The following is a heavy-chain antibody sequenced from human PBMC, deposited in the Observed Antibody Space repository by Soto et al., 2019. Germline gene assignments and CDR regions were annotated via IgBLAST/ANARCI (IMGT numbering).Heavy chain of an antibody. CDR3: AKDDFWSGYGSGMDV. V-gene: IGHV3-23*01. CDR1: GFTFSSYA. Sequence: PGGSLRLSCAASGFTFSSYAMSWVRQAPGKGLEWVSAISGSGGSTYYADSVKGRFTISRDNSKNTLYLQMNSLRAEDTAVYYCAKDDFWSGYGSGMDVWGQGTTVTVYS. CDR2: ISGSGGST. J-gene: IGHJ6*02. D-gene: IGHD3-3*01.